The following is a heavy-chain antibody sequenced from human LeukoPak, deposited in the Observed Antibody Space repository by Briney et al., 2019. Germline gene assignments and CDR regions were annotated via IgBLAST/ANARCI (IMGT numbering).Heavy chain of an antibody. CDR1: AFTLSSYG. CDR2: ISYDGSNK. D-gene: IGHD2-2*01. J-gene: IGHJ3*02. CDR3: SKFGYCSSTSCYDAFDI. Sequence: GGSLRLSCAASAFTLSSYGMHWARQAPGKGLEWEAVISYDGSNKYYADSVKGRFTISRDNSKNTLYLQMNSLRAEDTAVYYCSKFGYCSSTSCYDAFDIWGHGTMVTVSS. V-gene: IGHV3-30*18.